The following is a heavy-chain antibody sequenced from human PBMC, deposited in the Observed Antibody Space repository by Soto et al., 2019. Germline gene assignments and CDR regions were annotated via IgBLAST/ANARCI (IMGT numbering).Heavy chain of an antibody. Sequence: EVRLVESGGGSVQPGGSLKLSCAASELNFSGSAIHWVRQAPGKGLEWVGRISSRATNYATSSGESMRGRFTFFRADLKNIAYLQMNNLTTEATSIYYCARGQQAASGDDYSDGLDVWGEGTSITVSA. CDR3: ARGQQAASGDDYSDGLDV. CDR2: ISSRATNYAT. V-gene: IGHV3-73*02. D-gene: IGHD5-12*01. CDR1: ELNFSGSA. J-gene: IGHJ6*04.